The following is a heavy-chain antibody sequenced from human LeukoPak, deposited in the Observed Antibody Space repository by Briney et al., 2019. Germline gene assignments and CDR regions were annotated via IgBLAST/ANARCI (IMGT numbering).Heavy chain of an antibody. CDR1: GGSAGSISSSNYY. D-gene: IGHD4/OR15-4a*01. V-gene: IGHV4-39*01. J-gene: IGHJ4*02. CDR3: ARLVNMGFAY. Sequence: KSSETLPLTCTVSGGSAGSISSSNYYWGWVRQPPGKGLEWIGSIYYSGSTYYNPSLKSRVTISVDTSKNQFSLRLSSVTAADTAVYYCARLVNMGFAYWGQGTLVTVSS. CDR2: IYYSGST.